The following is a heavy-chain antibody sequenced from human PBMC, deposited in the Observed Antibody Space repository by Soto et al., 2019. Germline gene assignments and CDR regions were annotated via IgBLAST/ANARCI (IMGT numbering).Heavy chain of an antibody. CDR3: ARVGGNWNDDYFDY. Sequence: QVQLVQSGAEVKKPGASVKVSCKASGYTFSDHDINWVRQASGQGPEWLGWMNPNSGDTGYAQNFQGRVTMTRATSKRTAYMELSSLRSEDTALYYCARVGGNWNDDYFDYWVQGTLVTVSS. V-gene: IGHV1-8*01. CDR1: GYTFSDHD. D-gene: IGHD1-1*01. J-gene: IGHJ4*02. CDR2: MNPNSGDT.